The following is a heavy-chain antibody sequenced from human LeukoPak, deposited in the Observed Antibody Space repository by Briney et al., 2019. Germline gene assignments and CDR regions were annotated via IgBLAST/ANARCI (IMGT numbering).Heavy chain of an antibody. J-gene: IGHJ4*02. CDR1: GGSISSGSYY. V-gene: IGHV4-61*02. D-gene: IGHD3-10*01. Sequence: SQTLSLTCTVSGGSISSGSYYWSWIRQPAGKGLEWIGRIYTSGSTNYNPSLKSRVTISVDTSKNQFSLKLSSVTAADTAVYYCAFFPGLWFGELVPYWGQGTLVTVSS. CDR3: AFFPGLWFGELVPY. CDR2: IYTSGST.